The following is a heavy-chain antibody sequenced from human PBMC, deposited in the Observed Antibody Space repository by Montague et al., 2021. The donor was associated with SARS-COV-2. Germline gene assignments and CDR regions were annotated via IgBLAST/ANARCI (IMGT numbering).Heavy chain of an antibody. CDR3: ARELVRYYYGMDV. D-gene: IGHD6-6*01. Sequence: LRLSCAASGFTFSSYGMHWVRQAPGKGLEWVAVIWYDGSNKYYADSVKGRFTNSRDNSKNTLYLQMNSLRAEDTAVYYCARELVRYYYGMDVWGQGTTVTVSS. CDR1: GFTFSSYG. V-gene: IGHV3-33*01. CDR2: IWYDGSNK. J-gene: IGHJ6*02.